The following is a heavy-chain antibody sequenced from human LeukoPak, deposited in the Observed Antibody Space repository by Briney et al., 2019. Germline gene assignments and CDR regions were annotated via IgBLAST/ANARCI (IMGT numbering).Heavy chain of an antibody. Sequence: SGGSLRLSCAASGFTFSSYAMSWVRQAPGKGLEWVSAISGSGGSTYYADSMKGRFTISRDNSKNTLYLQMNSLRAEDTAVYYCAGTSSRCDYWGQGTLVTVSS. CDR1: GFTFSSYA. CDR3: AGTSSRCDY. J-gene: IGHJ4*02. CDR2: ISGSGGST. D-gene: IGHD6-6*01. V-gene: IGHV3-23*01.